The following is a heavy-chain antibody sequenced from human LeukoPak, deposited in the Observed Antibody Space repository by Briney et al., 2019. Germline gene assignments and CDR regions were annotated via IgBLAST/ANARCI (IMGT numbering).Heavy chain of an antibody. CDR2: FYTSEST. CDR3: ARLTSSWYQDWYFDL. CDR1: GGSISSYD. Sequence: SETLSLTCTVSGGSISSYDWSWIRQPAGKGLEWIGRFYTSESTNYNPSLKSRVTMSLDTSKNQFSLKLSSVTAADTAFYYCARLTSSWYQDWYFDLWGRGTLVTVSS. D-gene: IGHD6-13*01. J-gene: IGHJ2*01. V-gene: IGHV4-4*07.